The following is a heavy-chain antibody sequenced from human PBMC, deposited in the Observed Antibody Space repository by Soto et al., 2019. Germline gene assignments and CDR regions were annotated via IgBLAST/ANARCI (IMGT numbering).Heavy chain of an antibody. V-gene: IGHV4-59*08. CDR3: ARGWLNILTGYTHPYYMDV. J-gene: IGHJ6*03. Sequence: SETLSLTCTVSGGSISSYYWSWIRQPPGKGLEWIGYIYYSGSTNYNPSLKSRVTISVDTSKNQFSLKLSSVTAADTAVYYCARGWLNILTGYTHPYYMDVWGKGTTVTVSS. CDR1: GGSISSYY. D-gene: IGHD3-9*01. CDR2: IYYSGST.